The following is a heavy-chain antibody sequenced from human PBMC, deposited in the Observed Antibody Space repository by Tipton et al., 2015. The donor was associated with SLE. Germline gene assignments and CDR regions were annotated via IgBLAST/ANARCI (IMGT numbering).Heavy chain of an antibody. CDR3: AQAHLWGSYRYASDI. Sequence: TLSLTCSIYGGSFGGYYWSWIRQPPGKGLEWIGEINHGGSTNYNPSLKSRVTISVDTSKNQFSLKLRSVTAADTAVYYCAQAHLWGSYRYASDIWGQGTSVTVSS. CDR2: INHGGST. V-gene: IGHV4-34*01. J-gene: IGHJ3*02. CDR1: GGSFGGYY. D-gene: IGHD3-16*02.